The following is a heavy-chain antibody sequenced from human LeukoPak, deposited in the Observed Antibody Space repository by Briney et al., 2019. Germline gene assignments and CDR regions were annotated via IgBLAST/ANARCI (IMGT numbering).Heavy chain of an antibody. Sequence: GGSLRLSCAASGFPFSDYWMEWVRQAPGKGMEWVANIKQDGSEEYYADSVKGRFTISRDKAKNSLYLQMNSLRAEDTAVYYCSRSLDYWGQGALVTVSS. CDR3: SRSLDY. V-gene: IGHV3-7*01. CDR1: GFPFSDYW. CDR2: IKQDGSEE. J-gene: IGHJ4*02.